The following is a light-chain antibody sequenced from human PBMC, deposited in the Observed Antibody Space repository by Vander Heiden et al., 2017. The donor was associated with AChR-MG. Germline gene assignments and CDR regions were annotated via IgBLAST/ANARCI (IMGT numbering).Light chain of an antibody. V-gene: IGKV1-39*01. J-gene: IGKJ5*01. CDR3: QESSSTLIS. CDR1: QSISTY. Sequence: DIQMTQSPSSLSASVGDRVTITCRASQSISTYLNWYQQKPGKAPKLLIYAASSLQSGVPSRFSGSGSETDFTLTISSLQPEDFATYYCQESSSTLISFGQGTRLDIK. CDR2: AAS.